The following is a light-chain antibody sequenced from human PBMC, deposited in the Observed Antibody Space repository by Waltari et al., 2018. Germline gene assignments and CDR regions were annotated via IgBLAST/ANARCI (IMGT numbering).Light chain of an antibody. CDR3: MQPLETPWT. J-gene: IGKJ1*01. CDR1: QSLLHVDGYNY. V-gene: IGKV2-28*01. Sequence: DIVMTQSPLSLPVTPGEPASISCRSSQSLLHVDGYNYLDWYLQKPGQSPQVLIYMGSNRADGVPDRFSGSGSGTDFTLKISRVEAEDVGVYYCMQPLETPWTFGQGTKVEIK. CDR2: MGS.